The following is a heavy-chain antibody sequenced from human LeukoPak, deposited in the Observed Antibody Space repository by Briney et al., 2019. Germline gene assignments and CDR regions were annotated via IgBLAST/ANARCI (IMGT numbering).Heavy chain of an antibody. Sequence: PGGSLRLSCAASGFTFSSYAMSWVRQAPGKGLEWVSAISGSGGSTYYADSVKGRFTISRDNSKNTLYLQMNSLRAEDTAVYYCAKDKGGGYSGYDWGIFDYWGQGTLVTVSP. CDR3: AKDKGGGYSGYDWGIFDY. CDR2: ISGSGGST. D-gene: IGHD5-12*01. CDR1: GFTFSSYA. V-gene: IGHV3-23*01. J-gene: IGHJ4*02.